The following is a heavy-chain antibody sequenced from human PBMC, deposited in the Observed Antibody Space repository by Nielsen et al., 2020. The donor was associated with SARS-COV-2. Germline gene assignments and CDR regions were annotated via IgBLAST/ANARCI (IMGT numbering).Heavy chain of an antibody. Sequence: WVRQAPGQGLEWMGRISVDNGKTNYAQKLQGRVTMTTDTSTSTAYMELRSLRSDDTAVYYCARETGATEYCSSTSCRPYYYYSMDVWGKGTTVTVSS. CDR2: ISVDNGKT. V-gene: IGHV1-18*01. J-gene: IGHJ6*03. D-gene: IGHD2-2*01. CDR3: ARETGATEYCSSTSCRPYYYYSMDV.